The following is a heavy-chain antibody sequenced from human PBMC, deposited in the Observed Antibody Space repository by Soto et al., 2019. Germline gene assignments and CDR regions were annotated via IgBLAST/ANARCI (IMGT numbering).Heavy chain of an antibody. CDR2: VTYDETNS. CDR3: ARDRGEVLRYFQLDP. Sequence: VQLVESGGGVVQPGTSLRLPCAASGFTLGSYSMHWVRQAPGKGLEWVTLVTYDETNSYYADSVKGRFTISRDTSKNTLYLHMNSLSPEDTAVYYCARDRGEVLRYFQLDPWGQGTLVIVSS. D-gene: IGHD3-9*01. V-gene: IGHV3-30-3*01. CDR1: GFTLGSYS. J-gene: IGHJ5*02.